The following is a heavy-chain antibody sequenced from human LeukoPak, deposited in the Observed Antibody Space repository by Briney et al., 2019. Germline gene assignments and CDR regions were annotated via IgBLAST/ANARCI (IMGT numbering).Heavy chain of an antibody. D-gene: IGHD2-2*01. CDR3: AREPDIVVVPAAIL. Sequence: GGSLRLSCAASGFTLSSYSMNWVRQAPGKGLEWVSSISSSSSYIYYADSVKGRFTISRDNAKNSLYLQMNSLRAEDTAVYYCAREPDIVVVPAAILWGQGTMVTVSS. J-gene: IGHJ3*01. CDR1: GFTLSSYS. V-gene: IGHV3-21*01. CDR2: ISSSSSYI.